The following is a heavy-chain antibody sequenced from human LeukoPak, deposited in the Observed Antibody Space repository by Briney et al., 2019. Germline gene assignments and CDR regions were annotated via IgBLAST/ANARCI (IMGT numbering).Heavy chain of an antibody. D-gene: IGHD3-10*01. CDR1: GYSISSGYY. V-gene: IGHV4-38-2*02. CDR2: IYHSGST. J-gene: IGHJ4*02. CDR3: ARDMGGDY. Sequence: PSETLSLTCTVSGYSISSGYYWGWIRQPPGKGLEWIGSIYHSGSTYYNPSLKSRVTISVDTSKNQFSLKLSSVTAADTAVYYCARDMGGDYWGQGTLATVSS.